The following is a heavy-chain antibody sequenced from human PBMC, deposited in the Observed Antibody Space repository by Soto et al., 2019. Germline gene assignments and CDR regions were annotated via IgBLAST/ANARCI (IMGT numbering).Heavy chain of an antibody. CDR3: ARDWVDRAMADYYGMDV. V-gene: IGHV3-30-3*01. Sequence: GGSMRLSCAASGFTFSSYAMHWVRQAPGKGLEWVAVISYDGSNKYYADSVKGRFTISRDNSKNTLYLQMNSLRAEDTAVYYCARDWVDRAMADYYGMDVWGQGTGHRLL. D-gene: IGHD5-18*01. J-gene: IGHJ6*02. CDR1: GFTFSSYA. CDR2: ISYDGSNK.